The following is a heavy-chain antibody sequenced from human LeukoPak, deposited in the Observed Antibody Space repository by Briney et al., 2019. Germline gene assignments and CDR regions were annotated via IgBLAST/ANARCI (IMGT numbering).Heavy chain of an antibody. V-gene: IGHV3-74*01. Sequence: PGGSLRLSCAASGFTFSSYWMHWVRHAPGKGLVWVLRINSDGSSTSYADSVKGRFTISRDNAKNTLYLQMNSLRAEDTAVYYFARDHQATGRADVWGKGTTVTVSS. D-gene: IGHD1-1*01. CDR3: ARDHQATGRADV. CDR2: INSDGSST. J-gene: IGHJ6*04. CDR1: GFTFSSYW.